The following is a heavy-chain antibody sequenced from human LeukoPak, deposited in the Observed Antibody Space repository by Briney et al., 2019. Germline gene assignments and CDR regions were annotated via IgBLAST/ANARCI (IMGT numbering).Heavy chain of an antibody. V-gene: IGHV1-2*02. CDR3: ARDSYYYDSSAQRGWFDP. CDR1: GYTFTGYY. D-gene: IGHD3-22*01. Sequence: ASVKVSCKASGYTFTGYYMHWVRQAPGQGLEWMGWINHDSGGTNYAQKFQGRVTMTRDTSISTAYMELSRLRSDDTAVYYCARDSYYYDSSAQRGWFDPWGQGTLVTVSS. CDR2: INHDSGGT. J-gene: IGHJ5*02.